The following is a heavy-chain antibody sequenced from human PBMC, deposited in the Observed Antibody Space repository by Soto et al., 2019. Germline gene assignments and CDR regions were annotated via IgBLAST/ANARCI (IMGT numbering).Heavy chain of an antibody. D-gene: IGHD2-2*02. V-gene: IGHV1-2*02. CDR3: ARVGCSSTSCYTEYYGMDV. CDR1: GYTFTAYY. J-gene: IGHJ6*01. CDR2: INPNSGGT. Sequence: ASVKGSCKASGYTFTAYYMHWGLQAPVEVAQWMGSINPNSGGTNYAQKFQGRVTMTRDTSISTAYMELSRLRSDDTAVYYCARVGCSSTSCYTEYYGMDVWGQGTTVTVSS.